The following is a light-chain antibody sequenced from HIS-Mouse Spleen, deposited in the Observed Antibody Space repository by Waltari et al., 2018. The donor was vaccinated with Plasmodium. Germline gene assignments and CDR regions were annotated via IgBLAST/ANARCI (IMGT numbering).Light chain of an antibody. J-gene: IGKJ4*01. Sequence: DIQMTQSPSSLSASVGDRVTITYQASQDISNYLNWYQQKPGKAPKHLIYDASNLETGVPSRCSGSGSGTDFTFTISSPQPEDIATYYCQQYDNLPLTFGGGTKVEIK. CDR2: DAS. V-gene: IGKV1-33*01. CDR1: QDISNY. CDR3: QQYDNLPLT.